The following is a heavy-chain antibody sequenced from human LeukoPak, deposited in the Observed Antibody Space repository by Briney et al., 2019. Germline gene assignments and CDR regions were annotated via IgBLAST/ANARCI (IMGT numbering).Heavy chain of an antibody. V-gene: IGHV4-61*01. Sequence: SETLSLTCTVSGASVSSASYWSWIRQPPGKGVEWIAHIYNGVNTNYNPSLKSRVTISVDSSKNQFSLRLNSVTAADTAVYYCARSRAFNSGAFDPWGQGSLVTVSS. CDR1: GASVSSASY. J-gene: IGHJ5*02. CDR3: ARSRAFNSGAFDP. CDR2: IYNGVNT. D-gene: IGHD1-26*01.